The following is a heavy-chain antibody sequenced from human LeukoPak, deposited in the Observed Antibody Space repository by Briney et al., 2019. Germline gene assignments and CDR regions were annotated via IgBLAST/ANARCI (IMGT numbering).Heavy chain of an antibody. CDR3: ARGGYGDSRPALGAFGI. CDR2: LSSSGNT. J-gene: IGHJ3*02. Sequence: PGGSLRLSCAASGFNVSGNYMNWVRQAPAKGLEWVSILSSSGNTFYAESVKGRFTISRDNSKNTLYLQINSLRAQDTAMYYCARGGYGDSRPALGAFGIWGQGTMVTVSS. V-gene: IGHV3-66*02. D-gene: IGHD4-17*01. CDR1: GFNVSGNY.